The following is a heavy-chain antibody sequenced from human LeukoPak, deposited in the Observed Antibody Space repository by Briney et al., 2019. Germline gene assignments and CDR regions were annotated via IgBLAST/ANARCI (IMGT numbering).Heavy chain of an antibody. D-gene: IGHD2-21*02. J-gene: IGHJ4*02. Sequence: GGSLRLSCEVSGFTFSRVTMNWVRQAPGKGLEWAACISSTSAYICYADSVKGRFTISRDNAKNSVFLEMNSLRTEDTAVYYCATHRGVTAPIDHWGQGILVTVSS. CDR2: ISSTSAYI. V-gene: IGHV3-21*01. CDR1: GFTFSRVT. CDR3: ATHRGVTAPIDH.